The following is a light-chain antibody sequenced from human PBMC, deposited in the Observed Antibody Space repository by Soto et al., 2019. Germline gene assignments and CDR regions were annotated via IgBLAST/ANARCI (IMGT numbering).Light chain of an antibody. V-gene: IGLV2-23*01. CDR3: CSYAGSSTSWV. Sequence: QSALTQPASVSGSPGQSITISCTGTRSDVGSYTLVSWYQQHPGRAPKLLIYEDNKRPSGVSNRFSGSKSGNTASLTISGLQADDEADYYCCSYAGSSTSWVFGGGTKLPVL. CDR1: RSDVGSYTL. J-gene: IGLJ3*02. CDR2: EDN.